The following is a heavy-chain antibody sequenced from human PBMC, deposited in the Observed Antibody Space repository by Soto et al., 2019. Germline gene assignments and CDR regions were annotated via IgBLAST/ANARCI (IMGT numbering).Heavy chain of an antibody. V-gene: IGHV1-18*01. D-gene: IGHD2-15*01. Sequence: ASVKVSCKASGYTFTSYGIGWVRQAPGQGLEWMGWISAYNGNTNYAQKLQGRVTMTTDTSTSTAYMELRSLRSDDTAVYYCARRTGYCSGGSCYSLVYYFDYWGQGTLVTVSS. CDR3: ARRTGYCSGGSCYSLVYYFDY. CDR1: GYTFTSYG. CDR2: ISAYNGNT. J-gene: IGHJ4*02.